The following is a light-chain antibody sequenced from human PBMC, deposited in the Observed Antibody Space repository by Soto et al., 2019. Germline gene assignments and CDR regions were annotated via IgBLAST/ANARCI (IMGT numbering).Light chain of an antibody. CDR2: DAS. V-gene: IGKV3D-20*02. CDR1: QTVRNNY. CDR3: QQRSNWIT. J-gene: IGKJ5*01. Sequence: EIVLTQSPATLSVSPGERATLSCRASQTVRNNYLAWYQQKPGQAPRLLIYDASSRATGIPARFSGSGSGTDFTLTISSLEPEDFAVYYCQQRSNWITFGQGTRLEIK.